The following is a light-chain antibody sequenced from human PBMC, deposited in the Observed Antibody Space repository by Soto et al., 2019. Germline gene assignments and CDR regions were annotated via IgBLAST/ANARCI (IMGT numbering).Light chain of an antibody. Sequence: QSALTQPASVSGSPGQSITISCSGTSSDVGGYNYVSWYQQLPGKAPKLMIYEVSNRPSGVSNRFSGSKSGNTASLTISGLQAEDEADYYCSSYTTRSTRVFGGGTKLTVL. V-gene: IGLV2-14*01. CDR2: EVS. CDR1: SSDVGGYNY. J-gene: IGLJ2*01. CDR3: SSYTTRSTRV.